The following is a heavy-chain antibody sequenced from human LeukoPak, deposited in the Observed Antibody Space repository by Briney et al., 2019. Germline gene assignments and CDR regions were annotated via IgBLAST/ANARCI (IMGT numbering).Heavy chain of an antibody. V-gene: IGHV3-13*01. CDR1: GFTFSSFD. CDR3: ARGPSRGKYYYMDV. Sequence: GGSLRLSCAASGFTFSSFDMHWVRQPTGQGLEWVSTIGTASDTYYPGSVEGRFTLSRDNAKNSLYLQMNSLTAGDTAVYYCARGPSRGKYYYMDVWGKGTTVTVSS. D-gene: IGHD1-1*01. CDR2: IGTASDT. J-gene: IGHJ6*03.